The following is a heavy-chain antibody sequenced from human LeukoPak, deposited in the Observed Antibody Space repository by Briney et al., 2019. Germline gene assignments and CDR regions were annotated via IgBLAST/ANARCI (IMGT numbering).Heavy chain of an antibody. J-gene: IGHJ4*02. Sequence: SVTVSCKASGGTFSSYAISWVRQAPGQGLEWMGGIIPIFGTANYAQKFQGRVTITTDKSTSTAYMELSSLRSEDTAVYYCATALGGSWSYSCDYGGKGPLATVS. CDR3: ATALGGSWSYSCDY. V-gene: IGHV1-69*05. CDR2: IIPIFGTA. CDR1: GGTFSSYA. D-gene: IGHD3-10*01.